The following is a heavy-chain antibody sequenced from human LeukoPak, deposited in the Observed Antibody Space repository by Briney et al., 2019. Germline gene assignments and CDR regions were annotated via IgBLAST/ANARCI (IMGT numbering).Heavy chain of an antibody. D-gene: IGHD1-14*01. CDR2: MYSGGST. CDR3: ARDSKTAGLYYYYSYMDV. V-gene: IGHV3-66*02. Sequence: GGSLRLSCAASGFTVSSNYMSWVRQAPGNWLGWVSVMYSGGSTYYADSVKGRFTISRDNSQTTLYLQMEGRRAADTAVFTCARDSKTAGLYYYYSYMDVWGKGATVSVSS. CDR1: GFTVSSNY. J-gene: IGHJ6*03.